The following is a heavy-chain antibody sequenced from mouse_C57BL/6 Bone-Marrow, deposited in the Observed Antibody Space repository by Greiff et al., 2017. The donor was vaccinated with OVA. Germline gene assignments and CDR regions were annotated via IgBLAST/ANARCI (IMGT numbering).Heavy chain of an antibody. Sequence: DVHLVESGGGLVQPGESLKLSCESNEYEFPSHDMSWVRKTPEKRLELVAAINSDGGSTYYPDTMERRFIISRDNTKKTLYLQMSSLRSEDTALYYCARRVTTVESYWYFDVWGTGTTVTVSS. CDR2: INSDGGST. V-gene: IGHV5-2*01. CDR3: ARRVTTVESYWYFDV. D-gene: IGHD1-1*01. J-gene: IGHJ1*03. CDR1: EYEFPSHD.